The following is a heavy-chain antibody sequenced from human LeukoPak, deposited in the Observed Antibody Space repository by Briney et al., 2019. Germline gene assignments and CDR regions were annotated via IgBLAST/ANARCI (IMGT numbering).Heavy chain of an antibody. D-gene: IGHD5-24*01. Sequence: SETLSLTCTVSSGSISTYYWSWIRQPPGKGLEWIGYIYHNGNTNYNPSLKSRVTLSVDTSKNQFSLKLSSVTAADTAVYYCARVGEMATRWDYYYYMDVWGKGTTVTVSS. CDR3: ARVGEMATRWDYYYYMDV. CDR2: IYHNGNT. CDR1: SGSISTYY. V-gene: IGHV4-59*01. J-gene: IGHJ6*03.